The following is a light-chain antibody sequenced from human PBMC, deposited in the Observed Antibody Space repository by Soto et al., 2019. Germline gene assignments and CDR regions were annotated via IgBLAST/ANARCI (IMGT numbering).Light chain of an antibody. CDR2: GAS. CDR3: QQYHNWPPFT. J-gene: IGKJ2*01. Sequence: EIVMTQSPATLSVSPGEGATLSCRASQSVSSNLAWYQQKPGQAPRLLIYGASTRATGIPARFSGSGSGTEFTLTRSSMQSEDFAVYYCQQYHNWPPFTFGQGTKLEIK. V-gene: IGKV3-15*01. CDR1: QSVSSN.